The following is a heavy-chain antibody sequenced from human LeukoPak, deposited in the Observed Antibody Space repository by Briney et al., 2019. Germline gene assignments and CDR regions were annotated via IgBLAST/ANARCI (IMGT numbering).Heavy chain of an antibody. CDR2: MNPNSGNT. D-gene: IGHD3-3*01. Sequence: ASVKVSCKASGYTFTSYDTNWVRQATGRGLEWMGWMNPNSGNTGYAQKFQGRVTITRNTSISTAYMELSSLRSEDTAVYYCARGSENIRTYYDFWSGPARPDINWFDPWGQGTLVTVSS. CDR3: ARGSENIRTYYDFWSGPARPDINWFDP. CDR1: GYTFTSYD. V-gene: IGHV1-8*03. J-gene: IGHJ5*02.